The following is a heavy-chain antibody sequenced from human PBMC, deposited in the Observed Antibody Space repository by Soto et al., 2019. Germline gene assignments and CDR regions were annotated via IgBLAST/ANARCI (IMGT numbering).Heavy chain of an antibody. CDR1: GGSISSSSYY. D-gene: IGHD2-15*01. J-gene: IGHJ5*02. V-gene: IGHV4-39*01. CDR3: ARHASCSGGSCYPNWFDP. CDR2: IYYSGST. Sequence: SETLSLTSTVSGGSISSSSYYWGWIRQPPGKGLEWIGSIYYSGSTYYNPSLKSRVTISVDTSKNQFSLKLSSVTAADTAAYYCARHASCSGGSCYPNWFDPWGQGTLVTVSS.